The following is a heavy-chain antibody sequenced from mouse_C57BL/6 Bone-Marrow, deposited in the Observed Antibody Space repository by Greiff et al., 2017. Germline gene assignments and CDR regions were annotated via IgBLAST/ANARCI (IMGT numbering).Heavy chain of an antibody. Sequence: QVQLQQSGAELARPGASVKLSCTASGYTFTSYGVSWVKQRTGQGLEWIGEIYPRSGNTYYNEKFKGKATLTADKSSSTAYMELRSLTSEDSAVYFCARWALFITMHYRGQGTSVTASS. CDR2: IYPRSGNT. CDR1: GYTFTSYG. J-gene: IGHJ4*01. V-gene: IGHV1-81*01. D-gene: IGHD1-1*01. CDR3: ARWALFITMHY.